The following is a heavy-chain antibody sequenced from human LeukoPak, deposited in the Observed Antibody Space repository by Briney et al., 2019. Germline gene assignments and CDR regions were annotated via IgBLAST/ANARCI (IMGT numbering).Heavy chain of an antibody. Sequence: PSETLSLTCPVSGGSISSGGYSWSWIRQPPGKGLEWIGYIYHSGSTYYNPSLKSRVTISVDRSKNQFSLKLSSVTAADTAVYYCARAGYSSSWRHFDYWGQGTLVTVSS. V-gene: IGHV4-30-2*01. CDR2: IYHSGST. CDR1: GGSISSGGYS. J-gene: IGHJ4*02. CDR3: ARAGYSSSWRHFDY. D-gene: IGHD6-13*01.